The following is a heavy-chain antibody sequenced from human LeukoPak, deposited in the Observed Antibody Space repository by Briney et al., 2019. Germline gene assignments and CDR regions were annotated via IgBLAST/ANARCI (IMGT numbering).Heavy chain of an antibody. J-gene: IGHJ4*02. CDR3: ARSHTAMVLVY. CDR1: GGTFSSYA. D-gene: IGHD5-18*01. CDR2: IIPIFGTA. Sequence: ASVKVSCKASGGTFSSYAISWVRQAPGQGLEWMGGIIPIFGTANYAQKFQGRVTMTRDTSTSTVYMELSSLRSEDTAVYYCARSHTAMVLVYWGQGTLVTVSS. V-gene: IGHV1-69*05.